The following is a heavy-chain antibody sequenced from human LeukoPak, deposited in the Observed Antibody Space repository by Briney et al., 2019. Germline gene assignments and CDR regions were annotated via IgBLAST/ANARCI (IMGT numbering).Heavy chain of an antibody. CDR3: ALRAVGAKDRGAFDI. Sequence: PGGSLRLSCAASGFTFSSYAMSWVRQAPGKGLEWVSAISGSGGSTYYADSVKGRFTISRDNAKNSLYLQMNSLRAEDTAVYYCALRAVGAKDRGAFDIWGQGTMVTVSS. V-gene: IGHV3-23*01. CDR1: GFTFSSYA. CDR2: ISGSGGST. D-gene: IGHD1-26*01. J-gene: IGHJ3*02.